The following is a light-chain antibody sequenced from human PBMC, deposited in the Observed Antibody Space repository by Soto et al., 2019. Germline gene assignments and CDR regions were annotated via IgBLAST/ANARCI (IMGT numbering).Light chain of an antibody. CDR2: KAS. J-gene: IGKJ1*01. CDR3: QQYNRYAVT. CDR1: QTISSW. Sequence: DIPMTQSPSTLSGSVGDRVTITWRASQTISSWLAWYQQKQGKAPKLLIYKASTLKSGVPSRFSGSGYGTEFDLTISGLQPDDFAVYYCQQYNRYAVTFGQGTKVDIK. V-gene: IGKV1-5*03.